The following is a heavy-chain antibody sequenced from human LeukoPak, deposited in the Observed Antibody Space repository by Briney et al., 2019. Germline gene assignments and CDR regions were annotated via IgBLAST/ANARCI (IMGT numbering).Heavy chain of an antibody. CDR3: AKDQRAIAARPGGFDY. V-gene: IGHV3-30*02. CDR2: IRYDGSNK. CDR1: GFTFSSYA. J-gene: IGHJ4*02. Sequence: GGSLRLSCAASGFTFSSYAMHWVRQAPGKGLEWVTFIRYDGSNKYYTDSVKGRLTISRDNSKNTLYLQLNSLRTEDTSVYYCAKDQRAIAARPGGFDYWGQGSLVTVSS. D-gene: IGHD6-6*01.